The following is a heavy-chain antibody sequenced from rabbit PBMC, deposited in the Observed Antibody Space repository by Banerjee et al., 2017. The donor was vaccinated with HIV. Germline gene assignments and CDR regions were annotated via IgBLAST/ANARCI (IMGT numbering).Heavy chain of an antibody. J-gene: IGHJ4*01. V-gene: IGHV1S40*01. D-gene: IGHD6-1*01. CDR3: VTLGHADYPYAYGLKL. CDR1: GFSFSSSDY. CDR2: IAGSSSGFT. Sequence: QSLEESGGDLVKPGASLTLTCTASGFSFSSSDYMCWVRQAPGKGLEWISCIAGSSSGFTYSATWAKGRLTCSKTSSTTVTLQMTSLTAADTATYFCVTLGHADYPYAYGLKLWGLGTLVTVS.